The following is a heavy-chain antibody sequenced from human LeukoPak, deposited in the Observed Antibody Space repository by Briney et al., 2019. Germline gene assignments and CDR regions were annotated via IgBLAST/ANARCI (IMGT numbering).Heavy chain of an antibody. J-gene: IGHJ4*02. CDR2: IYYSGST. Sequence: SETLSLTCTVSGGSISSYYWSWIRQPPGKGLEWIGYIYYSGSTNYNPSLKSRVTISVDTSKNQFSLKLSSVTAADTAVYYCARGISDRTSQGDYFDYWGQGTLVTVSS. CDR3: ARGISDRTSQGDYFDY. CDR1: GGSISSYY. D-gene: IGHD2-15*01. V-gene: IGHV4-59*08.